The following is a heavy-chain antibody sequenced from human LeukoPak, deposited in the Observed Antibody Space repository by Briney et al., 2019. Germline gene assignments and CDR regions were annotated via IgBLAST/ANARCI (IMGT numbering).Heavy chain of an antibody. CDR3: ARPSQRMTTVTTLGAFDI. V-gene: IGHV4-34*01. Sequence: PSETLSLTCAVYGGSFSGYYWSWIRQPPGKGLEWIGEINHSGSTNYNPSLKSRVTISVDTSKNQFSLKLSSVTAADTAVYYCARPSQRMTTVTTLGAFDIWGQGTMVTVSS. CDR2: INHSGST. D-gene: IGHD4-17*01. J-gene: IGHJ3*02. CDR1: GGSFSGYY.